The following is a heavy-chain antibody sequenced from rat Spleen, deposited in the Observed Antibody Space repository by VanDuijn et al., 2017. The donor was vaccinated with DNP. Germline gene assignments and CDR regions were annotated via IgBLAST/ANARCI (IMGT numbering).Heavy chain of an antibody. V-gene: IGHV3-3*01. CDR3: ARRSFDY. CDR1: GFSITSYY. CDR2: ISSAGST. D-gene: IGHD1-11*01. J-gene: IGHJ2*01. Sequence: EVQLQESGPGLVKPSQSLSLTCSVTGFSITSYYWAWIRKLPGNKMEWMGFISSAGSTNYNPSLKSRISITRDTSKNQFFLQVNSVTTEDTGTYYCARRSFDYWGQGVKVTVSS.